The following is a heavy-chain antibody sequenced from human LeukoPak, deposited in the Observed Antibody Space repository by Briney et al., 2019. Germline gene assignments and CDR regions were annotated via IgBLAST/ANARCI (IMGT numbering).Heavy chain of an antibody. CDR3: AKGSMYGSGTTEEWFDP. CDR1: GFPFSNYW. Sequence: PGGSLRLSCAASGFPFSNYWMSWVRQAPGKGLEWVASIKQDGGEEFYVDSVKGRFSISRDNAKNSLYLQMNSLRAEDTAVYYCAKGSMYGSGTTEEWFDPWGQGTLVTVSS. J-gene: IGHJ5*02. V-gene: IGHV3-7*01. D-gene: IGHD3-10*01. CDR2: IKQDGGEE.